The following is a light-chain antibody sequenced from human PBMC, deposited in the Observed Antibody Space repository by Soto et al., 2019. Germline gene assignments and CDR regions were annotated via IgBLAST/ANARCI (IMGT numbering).Light chain of an antibody. CDR1: QSVSTNY. CDR3: QQYSGSSYT. V-gene: IGKV3-20*01. J-gene: IGKJ2*01. Sequence: ETVLTQSPGTLSLSPGERATLSCRASQSVSTNYLAWYQQKPGLAPRLVIYGTTSRATGIPDRFSGSGSGTDFTLTISRLEPEDFAVYYCQQYSGSSYTFGQGTKLDI. CDR2: GTT.